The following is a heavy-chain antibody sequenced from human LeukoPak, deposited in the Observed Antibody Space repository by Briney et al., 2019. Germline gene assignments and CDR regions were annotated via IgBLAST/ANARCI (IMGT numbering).Heavy chain of an antibody. D-gene: IGHD2-15*01. Sequence: GGSLRLSCAASGFTFDDHGMSWVRQAPGKGLEWVSGINWNGGSTGYADSVKGRFTISRDNAKNSLYLQMNSLRADDTALYYCARAIPCSGGSCYTPPSTFDIWGQGTMVTVSS. CDR2: INWNGGST. CDR3: ARAIPCSGGSCYTPPSTFDI. J-gene: IGHJ3*02. V-gene: IGHV3-20*04. CDR1: GFTFDDHG.